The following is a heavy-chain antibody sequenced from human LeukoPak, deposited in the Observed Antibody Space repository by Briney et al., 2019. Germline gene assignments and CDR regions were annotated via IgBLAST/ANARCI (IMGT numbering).Heavy chain of an antibody. D-gene: IGHD3-10*01. J-gene: IGHJ6*03. CDR1: GGSFSGYY. V-gene: IGHV4-34*01. CDR2: INHSGST. Sequence: SETLSLTCAVYGGSFSGYYWSWIRQPPGKGLEWIGEINHSGSTNYNPSLKSRVTISVDTSKNQFSLKLSSVTAADTAVYYCARGNSNYGSGSYLRYYYYYMDVWGKGTTVTISS. CDR3: ARGNSNYGSGSYLRYYYYYMDV.